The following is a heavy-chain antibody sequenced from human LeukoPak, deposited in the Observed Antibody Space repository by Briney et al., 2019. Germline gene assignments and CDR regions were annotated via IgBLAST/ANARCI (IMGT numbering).Heavy chain of an antibody. V-gene: IGHV4-39*01. J-gene: IGHJ1*01. CDR2: IFYRGDT. CDR1: GGSISSSIYY. CDR3: ARSGTLQGRFRDVHLQY. Sequence: PSETLSLTCTVSGGSISSSIYYWGWVRQPPGKGLEWIGSIFYRGDTYYNPSLKSRVTISVDTSKNQFSLKLNSVTAADTAVYYCARSGTLQGRFRDVHLQYWGQGTLVIVSS. D-gene: IGHD1-7*01.